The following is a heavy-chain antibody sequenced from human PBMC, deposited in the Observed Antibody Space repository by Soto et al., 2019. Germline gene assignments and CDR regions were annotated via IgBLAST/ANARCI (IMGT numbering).Heavy chain of an antibody. V-gene: IGHV3-33*01. J-gene: IGHJ2*01. CDR3: ARDVMVTAMVMWYFDL. CDR2: IWYDGSNK. CDR1: GFTFSSYG. Sequence: QVQLVESGGGVVQPGRSLRLSCAASGFTFSSYGMHWVRQAPGKGLEWVAVIWYDGSNKYYADSVKGRFTISRDNSTNTLYLHMNSLRAEDTAVYYCARDVMVTAMVMWYFDLWGRGTLVTVSS. D-gene: IGHD2-21*02.